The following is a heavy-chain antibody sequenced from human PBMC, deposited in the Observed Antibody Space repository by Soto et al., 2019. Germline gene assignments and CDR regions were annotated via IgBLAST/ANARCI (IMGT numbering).Heavy chain of an antibody. J-gene: IGHJ6*02. CDR1: GGYITGAYY. CDR2: IHYRGST. Sequence: PSETLSLTCNVSGGYITGAYYWNWIRQHPGKGLEWIGSIHYRGSTYYNPSLKTRITISLDRSNNQFSLKLSSLTAADTAVYYCARVRDSFGLDVWGQGTTVTVSS. CDR3: ARVRDSFGLDV. V-gene: IGHV4-31*03. D-gene: IGHD2-15*01.